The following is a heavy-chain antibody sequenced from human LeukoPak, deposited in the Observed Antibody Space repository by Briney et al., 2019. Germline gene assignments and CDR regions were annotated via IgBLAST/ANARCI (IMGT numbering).Heavy chain of an antibody. D-gene: IGHD3-10*01. V-gene: IGHV2-70*11. CDR2: IDWDDDK. CDR1: GFSLSTIGMC. CDR3: ARIRTPYGSGSYYNFD. Sequence: SGPTQVNPTQTLTLTCTFSGFSLSTIGMCVSWIRQPPGKALEWLARIDWDDDKYYSTSLKTRLTISKDTSKNQVVLTMTNIDPVDTATYYCARIRTPYGSGSYYNFDWGQGTLVTVSS. J-gene: IGHJ4*02.